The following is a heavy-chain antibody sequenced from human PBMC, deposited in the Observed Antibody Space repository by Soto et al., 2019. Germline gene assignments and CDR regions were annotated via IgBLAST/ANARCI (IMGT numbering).Heavy chain of an antibody. D-gene: IGHD5-18*01. CDR3: ARDRDTAMVTSWFDP. J-gene: IGHJ5*02. V-gene: IGHV1-18*01. Sequence: ASVKVSCKASGYTFTSYGISWVRQAPGQGLEWMGWISAYNGNTNYAQKLQGRVTMTTDTSTSTAYMELRSLRSDDTAVYYCARDRDTAMVTSWFDPWGQGTLVTVS. CDR2: ISAYNGNT. CDR1: GYTFTSYG.